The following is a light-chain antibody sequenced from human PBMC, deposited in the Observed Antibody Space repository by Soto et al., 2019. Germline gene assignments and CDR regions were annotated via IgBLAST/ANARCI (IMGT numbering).Light chain of an antibody. CDR2: DAS. CDR3: QQRSNWPIT. Sequence: ISLAQSPGTQCLSPGERGPLSCGASQSVGSYLAWYQQKPGQAPRFLIYDASNRATGIPARFSGSGSGTDFTLTISSLEPEDFAVYYCQQRSNWPITFGQGTRLEIK. CDR1: QSVGSY. J-gene: IGKJ5*01. V-gene: IGKV3-11*01.